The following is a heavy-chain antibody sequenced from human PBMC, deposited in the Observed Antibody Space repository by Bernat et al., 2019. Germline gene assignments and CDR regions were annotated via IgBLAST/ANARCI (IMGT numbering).Heavy chain of an antibody. Sequence: QVQLVQSGAEVKKPGSSVKVSCKASGGTVSSYAIRWVRQAPGQGLEWMGRIIPILGIATYAQKFQGRVTTTADKSTSTASMELSSLSSVDTAVYYCARSYYYYDSSGYTYFDYWGQGTLVTVSS. V-gene: IGHV1-69*04. CDR3: ARSYYYYDSSGYTYFDY. CDR2: IIPILGIA. J-gene: IGHJ4*02. CDR1: GGTVSSYA. D-gene: IGHD3-22*01.